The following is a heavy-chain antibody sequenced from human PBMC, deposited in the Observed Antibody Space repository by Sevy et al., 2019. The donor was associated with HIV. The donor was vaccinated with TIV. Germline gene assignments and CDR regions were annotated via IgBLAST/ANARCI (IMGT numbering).Heavy chain of an antibody. D-gene: IGHD4-17*01. V-gene: IGHV3-15*01. Sequence: GGSLRLSCAASGFIFSNAWMSWVRQAPGKGLEWVGRIKSKSDGGPSDYAAPVKVRFTISRDDSRNTLYLQMNSLKTEDTAVYYCTSMTTVEGVFDFWGQGTLVNVSS. CDR3: TSMTTVEGVFDF. J-gene: IGHJ4*02. CDR1: GFIFSNAW. CDR2: IKSKSDGGPS.